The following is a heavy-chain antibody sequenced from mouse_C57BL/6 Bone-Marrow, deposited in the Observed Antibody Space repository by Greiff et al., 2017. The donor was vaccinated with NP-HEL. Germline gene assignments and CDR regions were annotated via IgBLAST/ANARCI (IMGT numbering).Heavy chain of an antibody. Sequence: EVQLQESGEGLVKPGGSLKLSCAASGFTFSSYAMSWVRQTPEKRLEWVAYISSGGDYINYADTVKGRFTISRDNARNTLYLQMSSLKSEDTAMYYCTREEYYGSSPAWFAYWGQGTLVTVSA. V-gene: IGHV5-9-1*02. CDR3: TREEYYGSSPAWFAY. CDR2: ISSGGDYI. J-gene: IGHJ3*01. D-gene: IGHD1-1*01. CDR1: GFTFSSYA.